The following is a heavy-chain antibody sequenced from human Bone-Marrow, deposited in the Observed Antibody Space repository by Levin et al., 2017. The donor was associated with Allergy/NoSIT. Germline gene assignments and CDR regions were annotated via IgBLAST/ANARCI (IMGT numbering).Heavy chain of an antibody. V-gene: IGHV3-21*01. J-gene: IGHJ6*02. CDR1: GILFSSYY. Sequence: GGSLRLSCAASGILFSSYYMNWVRQAPGKGLEWVSSISAGGNYIYYADSVKGRFTISRDNAKNSLFLQMNSLRAEDTAVYYCASWAMYHYDRSAFDYFYYAMDVWGQGTTVTVSS. CDR2: ISAGGNYI. D-gene: IGHD3-22*01. CDR3: ASWAMYHYDRSAFDYFYYAMDV.